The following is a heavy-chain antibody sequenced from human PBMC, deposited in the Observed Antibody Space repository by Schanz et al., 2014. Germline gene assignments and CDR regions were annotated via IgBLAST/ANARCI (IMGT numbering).Heavy chain of an antibody. D-gene: IGHD2-2*01. J-gene: IGHJ4*02. CDR3: AKVAPAAAYLDS. Sequence: EVHLLESGGGLVQPGGSLRLSCVASGVTFSSYAMSWVRQASGKGLEWVSDISDSGDSTHYADSVKGRFTISRDNAKNSLFLQMNSLSAEDTAVYYCAKVAPAAAYLDSWGLGTLVTVSS. V-gene: IGHV3-23*01. CDR2: ISDSGDST. CDR1: GVTFSSYA.